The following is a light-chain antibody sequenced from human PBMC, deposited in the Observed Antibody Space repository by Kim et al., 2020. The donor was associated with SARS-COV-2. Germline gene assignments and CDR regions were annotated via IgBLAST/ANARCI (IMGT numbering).Light chain of an antibody. CDR2: SNN. CDR1: SSNIGSNT. J-gene: IGLJ3*02. Sequence: QSVLTQPPSVSGAPGQRVTISCSGSSSNIGSNTVNWYQQLPGTAPKLLIYSNNQRPSGVPDRFSGSKSGTSASLAISGLQSEDEADYYCAAWDDSLNGVFGGGTQLTVL. V-gene: IGLV1-44*01. CDR3: AAWDDSLNGV.